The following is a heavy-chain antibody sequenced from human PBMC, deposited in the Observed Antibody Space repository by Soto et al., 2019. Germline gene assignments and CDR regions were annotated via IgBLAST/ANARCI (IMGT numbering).Heavy chain of an antibody. CDR3: ARRKSVPAARAFYFDY. Sequence: GSLRLSCTASGFNFSSYEMNWVRQAPGKGLEWLSYITTGGGTIYYADSAKGRFTISRDNAKNSLYLQMNSLRAEDTAVYYCARRKSVPAARAFYFDYWGQGALVTVSS. J-gene: IGHJ4*02. CDR1: GFNFSSYE. V-gene: IGHV3-48*03. D-gene: IGHD2-2*01. CDR2: ITTGGGTI.